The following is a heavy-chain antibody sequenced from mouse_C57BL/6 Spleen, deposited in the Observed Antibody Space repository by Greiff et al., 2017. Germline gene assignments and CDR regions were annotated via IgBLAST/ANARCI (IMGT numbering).Heavy chain of an antibody. D-gene: IGHD3-1*01. CDR2: IWSGGST. CDR3: ALGGDGRAAGFAY. J-gene: IGHJ3*01. CDR1: GFSLTSYG. V-gene: IGHV2-2*01. Sequence: VQLQQSGPGLVQPSQSLSITCTVSGFSLTSYGVHWVRQSPGKGLEWLGVIWSGGSTDYNAAFISRLSISKDNSKSQVFFKMNSLQADDTAIYYCALGGDGRAAGFAYWGQGTLVTVSA.